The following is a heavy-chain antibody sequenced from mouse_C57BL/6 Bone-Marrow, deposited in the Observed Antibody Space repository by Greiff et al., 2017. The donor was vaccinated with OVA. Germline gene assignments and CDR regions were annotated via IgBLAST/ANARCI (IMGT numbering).Heavy chain of an antibody. CDR2: INPNNGGT. D-gene: IGHD3-1*01. Sequence: EVKLQQSGPELVKPGASVKISCKASGYTFTDYYMNWVKQSHGKSLEWIGDINPNNGGTSYNQKFKGKATLTVDKSSSTAYMELRSLTSEDSAVYYCASHSPYYFDYWGQGTTLTVSS. CDR1: GYTFTDYY. J-gene: IGHJ2*01. V-gene: IGHV1-26*01. CDR3: ASHSPYYFDY.